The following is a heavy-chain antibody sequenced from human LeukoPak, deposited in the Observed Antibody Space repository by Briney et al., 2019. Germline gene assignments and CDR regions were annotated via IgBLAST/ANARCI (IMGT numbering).Heavy chain of an antibody. J-gene: IGHJ3*01. D-gene: IGHD3-16*01. Sequence: GGSLRLSCAASGFTFSSYSMNWVRQAPGKGLEWLSYIIVSSRNVIDYADSVKGRFTISRDDAKNSLYLQMNSLRAEDTAVYFCARDFGPRLYAFDVWGQGTMITVSS. V-gene: IGHV3-48*04. CDR1: GFTFSSYS. CDR3: ARDFGPRLYAFDV. CDR2: IIVSSRNVI.